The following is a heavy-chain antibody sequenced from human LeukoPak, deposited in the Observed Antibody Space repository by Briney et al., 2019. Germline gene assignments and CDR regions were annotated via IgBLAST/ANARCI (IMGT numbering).Heavy chain of an antibody. V-gene: IGHV3-48*04. CDR3: ARDKGLVVRGELLLDY. J-gene: IGHJ4*02. CDR2: ISSSGSTI. Sequence: GGSLRLSCAASGFTFSSYGMSWVRQAPGKGLEWVSYISSSGSTIYYADSVKGRFTISRDNAKNSLYLHMNSLRAEDTAVYYCARDKGLVVRGELLLDYWGQGTLVTVSS. CDR1: GFTFSSYG. D-gene: IGHD3-10*01.